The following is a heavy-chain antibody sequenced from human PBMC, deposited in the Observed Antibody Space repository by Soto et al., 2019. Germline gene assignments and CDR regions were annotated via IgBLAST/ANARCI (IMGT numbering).Heavy chain of an antibody. J-gene: IGHJ3*02. CDR3: ARQAVAGYAFDI. V-gene: IGHV5-10-1*01. CDR1: GYSFTSYW. D-gene: IGHD6-19*01. Sequence: VESLSTCREGSGYSFTSYWISWVLQMPGKGLEWMGRIDPSDSYTNYSPSFQGHVTISADKSISTAYLQWSSLKASDTAMYYCARQAVAGYAFDIWGQGTMVTVSS. CDR2: IDPSDSYT.